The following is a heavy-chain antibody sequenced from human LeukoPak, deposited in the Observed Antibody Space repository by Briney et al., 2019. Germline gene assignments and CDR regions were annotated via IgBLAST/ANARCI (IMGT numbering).Heavy chain of an antibody. V-gene: IGHV3-30*18. J-gene: IGHJ4*02. Sequence: PGGSLRLSCAASRFTFSNYRMNWVRQAPGKGLEWVAVISYDGSNKYYADSVKGRFTISRDNSKNTLYLQMNSLRAEDTAVYYCEKDRGGSLFDNWGQGTLVTVSS. D-gene: IGHD1-26*01. CDR2: ISYDGSNK. CDR1: RFTFSNYR. CDR3: EKDRGGSLFDN.